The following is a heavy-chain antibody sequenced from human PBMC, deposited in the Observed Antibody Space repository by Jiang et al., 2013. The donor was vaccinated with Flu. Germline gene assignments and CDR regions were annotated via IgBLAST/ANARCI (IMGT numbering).Heavy chain of an antibody. D-gene: IGHD5-18*01. Sequence: GLVKPSETLSLTCTVSGGSISSSPYYWGWIRQPPGKGLEWIGNIFYSGKTYYNPSLKSRVTISVDTSKNQLSLRLSSVTAADTAVYYCARQGIQLWSNWFDPWGQGTLVIVSS. CDR1: GGSISSSPYY. CDR2: IFYSGKT. CDR3: ARQGIQLWSNWFDP. J-gene: IGHJ5*02. V-gene: IGHV4-39*01.